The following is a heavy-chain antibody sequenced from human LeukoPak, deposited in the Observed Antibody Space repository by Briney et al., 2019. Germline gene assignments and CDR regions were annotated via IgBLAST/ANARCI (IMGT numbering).Heavy chain of an antibody. D-gene: IGHD6-19*01. CDR3: ASTVWGIAVAGTGPDY. J-gene: IGHJ4*02. V-gene: IGHV3-21*01. CDR2: IGSSSSYM. Sequence: PGGSLRLSCAASGFTFSSYSMNWVRQAPGKGLEWVSSIGSSSSYMYYADSVKGRFTISRDNAKNSLYLQMNSLRAEDTAVYYCASTVWGIAVAGTGPDYWGQGTLVTVSS. CDR1: GFTFSSYS.